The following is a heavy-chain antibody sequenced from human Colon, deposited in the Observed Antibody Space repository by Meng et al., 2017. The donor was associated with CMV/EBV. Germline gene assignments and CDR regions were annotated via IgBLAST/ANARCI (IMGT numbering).Heavy chain of an antibody. CDR1: ELTFTNRA. Sequence: GGSLRLSCAASELTFTNRAMNWVRQAPGRGLEWVSYVSGSGGSTVYADSVKGRFTISRDNSKNTLYLQMNSLRAEDTAVYYCARGPGGGINCGGDCYFENWGQGVLVTVSS. CDR3: ARGPGGGINCGGDCYFEN. D-gene: IGHD2-21*01. CDR2: VSGSGGST. J-gene: IGHJ4*02. V-gene: IGHV3-23*01.